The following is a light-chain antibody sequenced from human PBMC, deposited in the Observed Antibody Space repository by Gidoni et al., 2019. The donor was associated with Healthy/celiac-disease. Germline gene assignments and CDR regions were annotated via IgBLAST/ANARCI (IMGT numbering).Light chain of an antibody. Sequence: EIVLTQSPATLSLSPGERATLSCRASQSVSSYLAWYQQKPGQAPRLLIYDASNRATGIPARFSGSGSGTDFTLTISSLEPEDFAVYYCQQRSNWPFITFGQXTRLEI. CDR1: QSVSSY. CDR3: QQRSNWPFIT. J-gene: IGKJ5*01. V-gene: IGKV3-11*01. CDR2: DAS.